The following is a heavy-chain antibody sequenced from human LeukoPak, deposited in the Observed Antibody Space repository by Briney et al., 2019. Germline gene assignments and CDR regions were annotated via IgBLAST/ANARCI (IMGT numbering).Heavy chain of an antibody. J-gene: IGHJ5*02. Sequence: SETLSLTCNVSGGSISSYYWSWIRQPPGKGLEWIGYIYYSGSTNYNPSLKSRVTISVDTSKNRFSLKLSSVTAADTAVYYCARGPEGYCSSISCYEWFDPWGQGTLVTVSS. V-gene: IGHV4-59*01. D-gene: IGHD2-2*01. CDR3: ARGPEGYCSSISCYEWFDP. CDR2: IYYSGST. CDR1: GGSISSYY.